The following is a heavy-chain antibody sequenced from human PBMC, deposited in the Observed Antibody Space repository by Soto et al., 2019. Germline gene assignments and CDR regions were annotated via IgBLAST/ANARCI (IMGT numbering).Heavy chain of an antibody. J-gene: IGHJ4*02. D-gene: IGHD4-4*01. CDR1: GYTFTRYD. V-gene: IGHV1-8*01. CDR3: ARGSPTDYSKYLDA. Sequence: EAPVQVSCKASGYTFTRYDIHWVRQATGQGLEWMGWMNPSSGNAGYAQGFQGRVTMTRNTAISTAYMELSSLRSEDTAVYYCARGSPTDYSKYLDAWGQGALVTVSS. CDR2: MNPSSGNA.